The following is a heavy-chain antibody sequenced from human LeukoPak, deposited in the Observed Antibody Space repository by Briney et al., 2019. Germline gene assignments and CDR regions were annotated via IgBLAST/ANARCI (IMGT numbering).Heavy chain of an antibody. CDR2: IRYDGSNK. V-gene: IGHV3-30*02. D-gene: IGHD3-3*01. CDR1: GFTFSSYG. Sequence: GESPRLSCAASGFTFSSYGMHWVRQAPGKGLEWVAFIRYDGSNKYYADSVKGRFTISRDNSKNKLYLQMNSLRAEDTAVYYCAKDIYDFWSGYLSYDAFDIWGQGTMVTVSS. J-gene: IGHJ3*02. CDR3: AKDIYDFWSGYLSYDAFDI.